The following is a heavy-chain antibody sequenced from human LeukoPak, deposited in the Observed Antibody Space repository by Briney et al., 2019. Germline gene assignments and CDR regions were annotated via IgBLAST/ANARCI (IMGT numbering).Heavy chain of an antibody. CDR2: ISGSGGST. Sequence: GGSLRLSCAASGFTFSSYAMSWVRQAPGKGLEWVSAISGSGGSTYYADSVKGRFTISRGNSKNTLYLQMNSLRAEDTAVYYCARSITDYGGNSYFDYWGQGTLVTVSS. CDR1: GFTFSSYA. D-gene: IGHD4-23*01. CDR3: ARSITDYGGNSYFDY. V-gene: IGHV3-23*01. J-gene: IGHJ4*02.